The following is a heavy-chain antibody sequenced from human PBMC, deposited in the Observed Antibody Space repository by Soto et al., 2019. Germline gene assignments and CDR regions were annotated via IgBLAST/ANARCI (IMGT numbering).Heavy chain of an antibody. J-gene: IGHJ6*02. D-gene: IGHD2-21*01. CDR1: GFTFSNYA. CDR3: ATRAYCLSADCIEDYFGMDV. CDR2: ISGSGGST. V-gene: IGHV3-23*01. Sequence: EVQLLESGGGLVQPGGSRRLSCAASGFTFSNYAMTWVRQAPGMGLEWVSSISGSGGSTYYADSVKGRFTISRDNSKDTVYLQMNSLRAEDSALHNCATRAYCLSADCIEDYFGMDVWGQGTTVTVSS.